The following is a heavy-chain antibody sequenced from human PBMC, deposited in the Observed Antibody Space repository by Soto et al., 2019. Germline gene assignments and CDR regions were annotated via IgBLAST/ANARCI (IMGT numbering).Heavy chain of an antibody. CDR1: GGSISSYY. CDR2: IYYSGST. Sequence: SETLSLTCTVSGGSISSYYWSWIRQPPGKGLEWIGYIYYSGSTNYNPSLKSRVTISVDTSKNQFSLKLSSVTAADTAVYYCARDKGDAFDIWGQGTMVTVSS. CDR3: ARDKGDAFDI. J-gene: IGHJ3*02. V-gene: IGHV4-59*01.